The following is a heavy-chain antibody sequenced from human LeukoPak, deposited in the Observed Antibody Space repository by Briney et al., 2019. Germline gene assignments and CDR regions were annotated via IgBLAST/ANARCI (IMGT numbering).Heavy chain of an antibody. J-gene: IGHJ4*02. D-gene: IGHD4-23*01. V-gene: IGHV4-4*02. CDR1: GGSISSSNW. CDR2: IYYSGAT. Sequence: PSETLSHTCAVSGGSISSSNWWSWVRQPPGKGLEWIGEIYYSGATNYNPSLKSRVTMLLDKSNNQFSLKLNSVTAADTAVYYCARNGGNSDFDYWGQGTLVTVSS. CDR3: ARNGGNSDFDY.